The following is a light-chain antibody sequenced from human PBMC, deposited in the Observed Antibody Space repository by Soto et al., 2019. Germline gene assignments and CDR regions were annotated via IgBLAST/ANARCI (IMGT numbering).Light chain of an antibody. Sequence: DIQMTQSPSTLSASVGDRVIITCRASQSIINWLSWYQHKPGKAPNLLIYKASSLKSGVPSRFSGSGSGTEFTLTISSLQPDDFATYYCQQYETYWTFGQGTKVDIK. V-gene: IGKV1-5*03. CDR1: QSIINW. CDR2: KAS. J-gene: IGKJ1*01. CDR3: QQYETYWT.